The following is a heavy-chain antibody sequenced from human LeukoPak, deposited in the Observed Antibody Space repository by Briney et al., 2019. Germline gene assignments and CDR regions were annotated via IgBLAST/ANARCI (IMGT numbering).Heavy chain of an antibody. J-gene: IGHJ4*02. CDR3: AKGLKGFYYFDY. V-gene: IGHV3-30*02. CDR1: GFTFSSYG. CDR2: IRYDGSNK. D-gene: IGHD2/OR15-2a*01. Sequence: PGRSLRLSCAASGFTFSSYGMHWVRQAPGKGLEWVAFIRYDGSNKYYADSVKGRFTISRDNSKNTLYLQMNSLRAEDTAVYYCAKGLKGFYYFDYWGQGTLVTVSS.